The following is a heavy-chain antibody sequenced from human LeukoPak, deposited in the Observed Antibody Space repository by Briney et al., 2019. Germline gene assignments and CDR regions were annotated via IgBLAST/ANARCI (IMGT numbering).Heavy chain of an antibody. Sequence: GGSLRLSCAASGFTFSSYAMHWVRQAPGKGLEWVAVISYDGSNKYYADSVKGRFTISRDNSKNTLYLQMNSLRAEDTAVYYCARARVVVVAATGILDYWGQGTLVTVSS. V-gene: IGHV3-30*04. D-gene: IGHD2-15*01. CDR2: ISYDGSNK. CDR1: GFTFSSYA. CDR3: ARARVVVVAATGILDY. J-gene: IGHJ4*02.